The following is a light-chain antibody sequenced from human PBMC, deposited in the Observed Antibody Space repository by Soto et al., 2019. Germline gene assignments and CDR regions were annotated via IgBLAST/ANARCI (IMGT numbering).Light chain of an antibody. CDR1: QSISSW. Sequence: DIQMTQSPSTLSASVGDTVTITCRASQSISSWLAWYQQKPGKAPKVLIYKASSLESGVPSRFSGSGSGTESTLTISSLQPDDSATYYCQQYQSLWTFGQGTKVEIK. J-gene: IGKJ1*01. CDR2: KAS. CDR3: QQYQSLWT. V-gene: IGKV1-5*03.